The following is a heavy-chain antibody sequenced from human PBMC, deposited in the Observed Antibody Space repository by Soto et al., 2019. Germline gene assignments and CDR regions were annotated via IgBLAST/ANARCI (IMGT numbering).Heavy chain of an antibody. D-gene: IGHD6-13*01. Sequence: SETLSLTCTVSGGSISSSSYYWGWIRQPPGKGLEWIGSIYYSGSTYYNPSLKSRVTISVDTSKNQFSLKLSSVTAADTAVYYCARQASIAAAGTRYYYYYGMDVWGQGTTVTVSS. J-gene: IGHJ6*02. CDR2: IYYSGST. CDR1: GGSISSSSYY. V-gene: IGHV4-39*01. CDR3: ARQASIAAAGTRYYYYYGMDV.